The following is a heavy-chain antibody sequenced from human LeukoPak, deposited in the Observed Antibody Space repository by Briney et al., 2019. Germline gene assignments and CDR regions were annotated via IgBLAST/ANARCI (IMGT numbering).Heavy chain of an antibody. V-gene: IGHV1-2*02. D-gene: IGHD6-6*01. CDR1: GYTFTGYY. CDR3: AREGWEGGAARLYYYYMDV. J-gene: IGHJ6*03. Sequence: ASVKVSCKASGYTFTGYYMHWVRQAPGQGLEWMGWINPNSGGTNYAQKFQGRVTMTRDTSISTAYMELSRLRSDDTAVYYCAREGWEGGAARLYYYYMDVWRKGTTVTVSS. CDR2: INPNSGGT.